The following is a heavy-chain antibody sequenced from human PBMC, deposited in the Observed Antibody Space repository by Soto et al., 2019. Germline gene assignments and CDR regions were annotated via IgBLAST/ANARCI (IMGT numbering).Heavy chain of an antibody. J-gene: IGHJ4*02. Sequence: EVQLVESGGGLVQPGGSLRLSCAASGFTFSSYSMNWVRQAPGKGLEWVSYISSSSSTIYYADSVKGRFTISRDNAKNSLYLQMNSLRDEDTAVYYCARDLERGSGGWYGGWYFDYWGQGTLVTVSS. CDR3: ARDLERGSGGWYGGWYFDY. V-gene: IGHV3-48*02. CDR2: ISSSSSTI. CDR1: GFTFSSYS. D-gene: IGHD6-19*01.